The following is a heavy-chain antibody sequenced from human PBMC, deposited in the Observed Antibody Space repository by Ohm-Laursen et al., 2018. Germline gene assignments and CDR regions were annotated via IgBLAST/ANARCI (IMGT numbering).Heavy chain of an antibody. V-gene: IGHV3-23*01. Sequence: SLRLSCTASGFTLSSYDMNWVRQAPGKGLEWVSGISVSGSSTDYADSVKGRFTISRDNSKNTLYLQMNSLRAEDTAVYYCAQTWAEVGPRGEYFQHWGQGTLVTVSS. CDR3: AQTWAEVGPRGEYFQH. CDR2: ISVSGSST. J-gene: IGHJ1*01. CDR1: GFTLSSYD. D-gene: IGHD3/OR15-3a*01.